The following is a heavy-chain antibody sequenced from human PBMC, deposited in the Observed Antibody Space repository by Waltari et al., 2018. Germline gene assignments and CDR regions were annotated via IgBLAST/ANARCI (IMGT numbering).Heavy chain of an antibody. Sequence: EVQLVESGGGLVQPGGSLRLSCGASGSTFSRYWMSWVRQTPGKGLEWVANINYDGSQKYYVDSVKGRFTISRDNARDSVYLQMNSLRVEDTAVYYCAKSRGFEYWGQGTLITVSS. J-gene: IGHJ4*02. CDR2: INYDGSQK. CDR1: GSTFSRYW. V-gene: IGHV3-7*01. CDR3: AKSRGFEY. D-gene: IGHD2-2*01.